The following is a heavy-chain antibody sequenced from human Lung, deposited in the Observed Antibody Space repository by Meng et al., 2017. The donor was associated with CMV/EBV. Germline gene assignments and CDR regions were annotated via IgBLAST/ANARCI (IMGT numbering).Heavy chain of an antibody. Sequence: GESXKISCADSGFTFSSYTLNWVRQPPGEGLEWVSSISSSGSYIYYAASVKGRFTISRVNAENSLYLQMSGLRAEETAVYFCASDYGSRGMDVWGRGTTVTVSS. D-gene: IGHD3-10*01. CDR1: GFTFSSYT. CDR2: ISSSGSYI. CDR3: ASDYGSRGMDV. J-gene: IGHJ6*02. V-gene: IGHV3-21*06.